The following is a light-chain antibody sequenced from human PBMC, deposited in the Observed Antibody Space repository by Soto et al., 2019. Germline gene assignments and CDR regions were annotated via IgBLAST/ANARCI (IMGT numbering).Light chain of an antibody. CDR3: SSYTTSISYV. V-gene: IGLV2-14*01. CDR1: ISDVGGYNT. J-gene: IGLJ1*01. Sequence: QSVLTQPAPVSGSPGQSITIPCTGTISDVGGYNTVSWYQQHPGKVPKLMIHDVSDRPSWVSDRFSGSKSGNTASLTISGLQAEDEADYYCSSYTTSISYVFGSGTKVTVL. CDR2: DVS.